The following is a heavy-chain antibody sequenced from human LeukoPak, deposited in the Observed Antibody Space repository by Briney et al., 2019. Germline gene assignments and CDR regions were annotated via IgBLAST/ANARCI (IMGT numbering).Heavy chain of an antibody. J-gene: IGHJ4*02. D-gene: IGHD6-6*01. CDR2: INHSGST. CDR1: GGSISSSSYY. Sequence: PSETLSLTCTVSGGSISSSSYYWGWIRQPPGKGLEWIGEINHSGSTNYNPSLKSRVTISVDTSKNQFSLKLSSVTAADTAVYYCARLTLEYSSSRRDYWGQGTLVTVSS. V-gene: IGHV4-39*07. CDR3: ARLTLEYSSSRRDY.